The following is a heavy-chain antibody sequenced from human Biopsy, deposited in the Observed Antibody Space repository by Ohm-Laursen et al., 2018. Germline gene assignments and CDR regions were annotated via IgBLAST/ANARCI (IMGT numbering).Heavy chain of an antibody. V-gene: IGHV1-69*01. CDR2: IIPIPNVA. CDR3: ARGEGSSWFDP. J-gene: IGHJ5*02. CDR1: GDSFTSYD. Sequence: SSVKVSCKASGDSFTSYDIGWVRQAPGQGLEWMGGIIPIPNVANYAQKFQGRITITADESTSTAYMELSSLTSDDTAVYFCARGEGSSWFDPWGHGTLVTVSS. D-gene: IGHD1-26*01.